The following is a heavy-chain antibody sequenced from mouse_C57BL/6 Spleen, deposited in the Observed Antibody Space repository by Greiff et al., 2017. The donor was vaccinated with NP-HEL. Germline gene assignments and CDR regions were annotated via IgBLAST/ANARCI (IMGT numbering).Heavy chain of an antibody. D-gene: IGHD3-1*01. Sequence: QVQLQQPGAELVMPGASVKLSCKASGYTFTSYWMHWVKQRPGQGLEWIGEIDPSDSYTNYNQKFKGKSTLTVDKSSSTAYMQLSSLTSEDSAVYYCARVPRGSPFAYWGQGTLVTVSA. V-gene: IGHV1-69*01. CDR1: GYTFTSYW. J-gene: IGHJ3*01. CDR3: ARVPRGSPFAY. CDR2: IDPSDSYT.